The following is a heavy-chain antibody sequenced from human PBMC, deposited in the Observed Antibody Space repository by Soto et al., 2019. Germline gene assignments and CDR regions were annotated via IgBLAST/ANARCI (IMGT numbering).Heavy chain of an antibody. V-gene: IGHV3-9*01. CDR3: AKDSKVVGSSTTLDY. CDR1: GFTFDDYA. CDR2: ISWNSGSI. Sequence: PGGSLRLSCAASGFTFDDYAMHWVRQAPGKGLEWVSGISWNSGSIGYADSVKGRFTISRDNAKNSLYLQMNSLRAEDTALYYCAKDSKVVGSSTTLDYWGQGTLVTVSS. J-gene: IGHJ4*02. D-gene: IGHD2-2*01.